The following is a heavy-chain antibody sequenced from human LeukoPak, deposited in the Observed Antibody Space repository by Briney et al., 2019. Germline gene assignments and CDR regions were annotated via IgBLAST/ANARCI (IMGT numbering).Heavy chain of an antibody. CDR2: TRNKASSYTT. CDR3: ATEGDCRGPDYEH. D-gene: IGHD2-15*01. CDR1: GFTFSDYY. J-gene: IGHJ1*01. V-gene: IGHV3-72*01. Sequence: GGSLRLSCATSGFTFSDYYINWVRQAPGKGLEWVGRTRNKASSYTTDYATSVKGRFTISRDDSKKSLYLQMNSLKTEDTAVYYCATEGDCRGPDYEHWGQGTLVTVSS.